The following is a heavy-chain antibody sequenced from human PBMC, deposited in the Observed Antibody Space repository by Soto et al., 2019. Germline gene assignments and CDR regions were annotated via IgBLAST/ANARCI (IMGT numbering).Heavy chain of an antibody. D-gene: IGHD3-3*01. CDR3: ARDNPPDFWSGPRYYGMDV. CDR2: IIPIFGTA. Sequence: SVKVSCKASGGTFSSYAISWVRQAPGQGLEWMGGIIPIFGTANYAQKFQGRVTITADESTSTAYMELSSLRSEDTAVYYCARDNPPDFWSGPRYYGMDVWGQGTTVTVSS. J-gene: IGHJ6*02. V-gene: IGHV1-69*13. CDR1: GGTFSSYA.